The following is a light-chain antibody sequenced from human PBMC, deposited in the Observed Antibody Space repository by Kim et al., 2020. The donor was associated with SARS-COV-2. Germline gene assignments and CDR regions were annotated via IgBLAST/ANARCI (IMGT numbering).Light chain of an antibody. CDR1: TGAVTSGNY. Sequence: TGALTCASSTGAVTSGNYPNWFQQKPGQAPGPLIYGTTQKYSWTPARFSASLLGGKAALTLSDVQPEDEAEYYCLLYYDNTQIGVFGGGTQLTVL. V-gene: IGLV7-43*01. J-gene: IGLJ2*01. CDR3: LLYYDNTQIGV. CDR2: GTT.